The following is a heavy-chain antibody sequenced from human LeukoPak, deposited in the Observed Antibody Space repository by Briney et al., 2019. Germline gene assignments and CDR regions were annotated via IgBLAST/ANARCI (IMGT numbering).Heavy chain of an antibody. V-gene: IGHV1-69*01. CDR2: IISIFGAA. D-gene: IGHD3-3*01. J-gene: IGHJ3*02. CDR3: ARVGDDFWSGGDAFDI. CDR1: GGTFSSYA. Sequence: SVKVSCKASGGTFSSYAIRWVRQAPGQGLEWMGEIISIFGAANDAQKFQRRVTITADESTSTAYMELSRLRSEDTAVYYCARVGDDFWSGGDAFDIWGQGTMVTVSS.